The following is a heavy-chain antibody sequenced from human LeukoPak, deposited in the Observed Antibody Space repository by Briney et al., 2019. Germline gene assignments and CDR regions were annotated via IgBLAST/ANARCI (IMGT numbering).Heavy chain of an antibody. CDR1: GFTFDKYG. J-gene: IGHJ4*02. CDR3: ARDEGSGSYYVVRY. D-gene: IGHD1-26*01. V-gene: IGHV3-21*01. CDR2: ISSSSSYI. Sequence: PGGSLRLSCAASGFTFDKYGMNWVRQTPGKGLEWVSSISSSSSYIYYADSVKGRFTISRDNAKNSLYLQMNSLRAEDTAVYYCARDEGSGSYYVVRYWGQGTLVTVSS.